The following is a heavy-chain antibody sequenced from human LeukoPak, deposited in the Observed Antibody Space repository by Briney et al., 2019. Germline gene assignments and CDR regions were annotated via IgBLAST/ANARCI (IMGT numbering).Heavy chain of an antibody. D-gene: IGHD6-13*01. J-gene: IGHJ4*02. CDR3: GRALVGQQLASAFDY. CDR1: GGSISSYY. Sequence: PSETLSLTCTVSGGSISSYYWSWIRQPPGKGLEWVGYIYYSGSTNYNPSLKSRVTISVDTSKNQFSLKLSSVTAADTAVYYRGRALVGQQLASAFDYWGQGTLVTVSS. V-gene: IGHV4-59*01. CDR2: IYYSGST.